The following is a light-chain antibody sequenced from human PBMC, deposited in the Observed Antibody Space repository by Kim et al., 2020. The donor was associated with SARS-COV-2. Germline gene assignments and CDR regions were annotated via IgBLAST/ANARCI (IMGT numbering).Light chain of an antibody. J-gene: IGKJ4*01. CDR1: QSISSY. CDR3: QPSYSTPLT. CDR2: DAS. Sequence: DIQMTQSPSSLSAFVGDRVTITCRASQSISSYLNWYQQKPGKAPKLLIYDASSLQSGVPSRFSGSGSGTDFTLTISSLQPEDFATYYCQPSYSTPLTFGGGTKVDIK. V-gene: IGKV1-39*01.